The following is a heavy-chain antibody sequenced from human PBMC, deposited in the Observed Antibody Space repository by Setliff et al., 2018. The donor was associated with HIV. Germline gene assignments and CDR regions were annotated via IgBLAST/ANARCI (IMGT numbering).Heavy chain of an antibody. D-gene: IGHD3-10*01. V-gene: IGHV4-4*09. CDR1: GGSISNYY. CDR3: ARTFGGLKHYIYYYTIDV. J-gene: IGHJ6*02. Sequence: SETLSLTCTVSGGSISNYYWSWIRPPPGKGLEWIGYIYTSGSTNYNPSLKSRVTISVDKSKTQFSLKLRSVTAADTAVYYCARTFGGLKHYIYYYTIDVWGQGTTVTVSS. CDR2: IYTSGST.